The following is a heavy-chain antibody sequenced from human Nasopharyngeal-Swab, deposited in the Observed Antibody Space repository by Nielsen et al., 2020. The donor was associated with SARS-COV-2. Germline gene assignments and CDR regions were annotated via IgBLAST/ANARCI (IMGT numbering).Heavy chain of an antibody. J-gene: IGHJ3*02. CDR2: IYYSGST. D-gene: IGHD2-2*03. V-gene: IGHV4-4*02. CDR3: ARTGDLDIVVVPAALWAFDI. Sequence: SETLSLTCAVPGGSISSSNWWSWARQPPGKGLEWIGYIYYSGSTNYNPSLKSRVTISVDTSKNQFSLKLSSVTAADTAVYYCARTGDLDIVVVPAALWAFDIWGQGTMVTVSS. CDR1: GGSISSSNW.